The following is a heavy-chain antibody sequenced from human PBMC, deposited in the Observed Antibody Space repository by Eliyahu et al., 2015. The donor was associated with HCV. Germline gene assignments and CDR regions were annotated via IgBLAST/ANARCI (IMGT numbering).Heavy chain of an antibody. D-gene: IGHD1-1*01. Sequence: QVQLHQSGPGLVKPSETLSLTCTVSGDSITNSYWSWIRQPPGKGLEWIGYISYRGDTNYNPSLNSRLTLSRDTSKNHFSLRLTSVTAADTAVYYCARADDAYDFWGQGTLVAVSS. CDR2: ISYRGDT. CDR1: GDSITNSY. V-gene: IGHV4-59*01. CDR3: ARADDAYDF. J-gene: IGHJ3*01.